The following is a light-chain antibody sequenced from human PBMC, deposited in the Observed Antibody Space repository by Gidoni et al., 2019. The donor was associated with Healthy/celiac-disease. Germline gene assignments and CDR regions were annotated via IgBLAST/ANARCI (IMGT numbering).Light chain of an antibody. CDR3: QQYGSSPTWT. J-gene: IGKJ1*01. CDR2: GSS. V-gene: IGKV3-20*01. Sequence: EIVLTQYPGTLSLSPGERATLSCRASQSVSSSYLAWYQQKPDQAPRLLIYGSSSRATGIPDRFSGSGSGTDFTLTISRLEPEDFAVYYCQQYGSSPTWTFGQGTKVEIK. CDR1: QSVSSSY.